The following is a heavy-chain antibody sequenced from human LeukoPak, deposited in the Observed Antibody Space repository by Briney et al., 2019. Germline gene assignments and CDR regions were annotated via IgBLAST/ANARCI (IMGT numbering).Heavy chain of an antibody. D-gene: IGHD2-2*01. Sequence: SSVKVSCKASGYTFASYGISWVRQAPGQGLEWMGWISAYNGNTNYAQKLQGRVTMTTDTSTSTAYMELRSLRSDDTAVYYCARAGSSTSYPRDFDHWGQGTLVTVSS. J-gene: IGHJ4*02. CDR1: GYTFASYG. CDR2: ISAYNGNT. V-gene: IGHV1-18*01. CDR3: ARAGSSTSYPRDFDH.